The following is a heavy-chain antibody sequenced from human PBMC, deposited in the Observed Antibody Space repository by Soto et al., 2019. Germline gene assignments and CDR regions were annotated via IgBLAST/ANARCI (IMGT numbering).Heavy chain of an antibody. V-gene: IGHV3-49*03. CDR3: TRDPAAFDYSNYPLDH. D-gene: IGHD4-4*01. CDR1: GFTFADFA. J-gene: IGHJ4*02. CDR2: IRSKDFGGTT. Sequence: GSLKLSCTASGFTFADFAMNWFRQAPGKGLEWIGFIRSKDFGGTTKYAASVKGRYTISRDDSKSITFLQINSLTTDDTAVYYCTRDPAAFDYSNYPLDHWCQGTLVTVSS.